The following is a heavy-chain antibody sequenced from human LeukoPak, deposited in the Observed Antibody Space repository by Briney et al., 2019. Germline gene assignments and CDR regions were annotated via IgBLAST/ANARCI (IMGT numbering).Heavy chain of an antibody. Sequence: GRSLRLSCAASGFTFSSYGMHWVRQAPGKGLEWVAVIWYDGSNKYYADSVKGRFTISRDNSKNTLYLQMNGLRAEDTAVYYCARVQRDFDWLLYKARVGALDYWGQGTLVTVSS. CDR1: GFTFSSYG. CDR3: ARVQRDFDWLLYKARVGALDY. V-gene: IGHV3-33*01. J-gene: IGHJ4*02. D-gene: IGHD3-9*01. CDR2: IWYDGSNK.